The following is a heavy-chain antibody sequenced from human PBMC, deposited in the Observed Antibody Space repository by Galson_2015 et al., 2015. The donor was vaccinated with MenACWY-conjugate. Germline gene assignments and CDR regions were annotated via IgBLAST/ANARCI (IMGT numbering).Heavy chain of an antibody. V-gene: IGHV3-48*03. Sequence: SLRLSCAASAFTFSSFEMNWVRQAPGKWLEWVSYISSSGTTIYYSDSVKGRFTISRDNAKNSLYLQMNSLRAEDTAVYYCARLAVPGLNWGQGTLVTVSS. CDR2: ISSSGTTI. CDR1: AFTFSSFE. J-gene: IGHJ4*02. D-gene: IGHD6-19*01. CDR3: ARLAVPGLN.